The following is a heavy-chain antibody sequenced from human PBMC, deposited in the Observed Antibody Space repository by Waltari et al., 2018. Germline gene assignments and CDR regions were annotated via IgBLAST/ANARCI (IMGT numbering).Heavy chain of an antibody. D-gene: IGHD6-13*01. CDR3: AKTLEVRRIAAAGKGQRDMDV. CDR1: GGSFSGYY. Sequence: QVQLQQWGAGLLKPSETLSLTCAVYGGSFSGYYWSWIRQPPGKGLEWIGEINHSGTTNYNPYRKGRVTRSGDTSKNKFSLKLSSVTAADTAVYYCAKTLEVRRIAAAGKGQRDMDVWGKGTTVTVSS. J-gene: IGHJ6*03. V-gene: IGHV4-34*01. CDR2: INHSGTT.